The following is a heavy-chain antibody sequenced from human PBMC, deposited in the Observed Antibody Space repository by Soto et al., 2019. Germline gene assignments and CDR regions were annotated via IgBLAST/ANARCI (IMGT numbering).Heavy chain of an antibody. V-gene: IGHV4-30-2*01. D-gene: IGHD4-17*01. J-gene: IGHJ4*02. Sequence: SETLSLTCAVSGGSISSGGYSWSWIRQPPGKGLEWIGYIYHSGSTYYNPSLKSRVTISVDTSKNQFSLKLSSVTAADTAVYYCASGLVTTLHYWGQGTLVTVSS. CDR2: IYHSGST. CDR3: ASGLVTTLHY. CDR1: GGSISSGGYS.